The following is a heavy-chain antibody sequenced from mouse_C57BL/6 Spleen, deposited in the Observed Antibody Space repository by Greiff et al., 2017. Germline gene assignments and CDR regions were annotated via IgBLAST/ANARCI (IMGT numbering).Heavy chain of an antibody. CDR2: IDPSDSET. Sequence: QVQLQQPGAELVRPGSSVKLSCKASGYTFTSYWMHWVKQRPIQGLEWIGNIDPSDSETHYNQKFKDKATLTVDKSSSTAYMQLSSLTSEDSAFYYCAREDDLAWFAYWGQGTLVTVSA. D-gene: IGHD2-3*01. V-gene: IGHV1-52*01. CDR3: AREDDLAWFAY. CDR1: GYTFTSYW. J-gene: IGHJ3*01.